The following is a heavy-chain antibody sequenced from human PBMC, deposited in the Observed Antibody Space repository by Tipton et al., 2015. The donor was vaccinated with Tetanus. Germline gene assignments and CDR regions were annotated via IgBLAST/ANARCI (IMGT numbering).Heavy chain of an antibody. CDR1: GGSISSSSYY. D-gene: IGHD3-22*01. CDR2: MFYSGSA. Sequence: LRLSCTVSGGSISSSSYYWGWIRQPPGKELEWIGRMFYSGSAYYNPSLKSRVSILVDLSKNQFSLKLSSVTAADTAVFYCARLSYDSGGYYHYFDYWGRGTLVTVSS. V-gene: IGHV4-39*01. J-gene: IGHJ4*02. CDR3: ARLSYDSGGYYHYFDY.